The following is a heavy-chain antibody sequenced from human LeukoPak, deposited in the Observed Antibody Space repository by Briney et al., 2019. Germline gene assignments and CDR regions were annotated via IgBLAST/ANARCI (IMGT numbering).Heavy chain of an antibody. V-gene: IGHV4-34*01. D-gene: IGHD3-22*01. CDR2: INHSGST. CDR1: GGSFSGYY. J-gene: IGHJ3*02. CDR3: ARGLFRYYDSSGYYAFDI. Sequence: XETLSLTCAVYGGSFSGYYWSWIRQPPGKGLEWIGEINHSGSTNYNPSLKSRVTISVDTSKNQFSLKLSSVTAADTAVYYCARGLFRYYDSSGYYAFDIWGQGTMVTVSS.